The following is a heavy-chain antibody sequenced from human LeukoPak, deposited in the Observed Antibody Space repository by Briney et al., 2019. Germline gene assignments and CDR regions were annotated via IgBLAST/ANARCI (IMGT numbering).Heavy chain of an antibody. V-gene: IGHV3-23*01. J-gene: IGHJ4*02. Sequence: PGGSLRLSCAASGFTFSSYAMSSVRQAPGKGLEWVSAISGSGGSTYYADSVKGRFTISRDNSKNTLYLQMNSLRAEDTAVYYCAKVREYDYVWGSYRQTPQYYFDYWGQGTLVTVSS. D-gene: IGHD3-16*02. CDR1: GFTFSSYA. CDR2: ISGSGGST. CDR3: AKVREYDYVWGSYRQTPQYYFDY.